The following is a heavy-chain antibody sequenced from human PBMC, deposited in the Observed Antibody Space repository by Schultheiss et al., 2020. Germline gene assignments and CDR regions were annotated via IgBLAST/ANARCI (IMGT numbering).Heavy chain of an antibody. CDR1: GGSISSNYY. J-gene: IGHJ6*02. Sequence: SETLSLTCTVSGGSISSNYYWGWMRQPPGKGLEWIGSIYYSGSTNYNPSLKSRVTISVDTSKNQFSLKLSSVTAADTAVYYCARDGSAMDVWGQGTTVTVSS. CDR3: ARDGSAMDV. V-gene: IGHV4-39*07. CDR2: IYYSGST.